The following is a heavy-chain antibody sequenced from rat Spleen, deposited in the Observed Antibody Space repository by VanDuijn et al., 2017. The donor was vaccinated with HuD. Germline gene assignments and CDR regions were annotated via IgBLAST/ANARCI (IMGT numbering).Heavy chain of an antibody. Sequence: QVQLKESGPGLVQPSQTLSLTCTVSGFSLTSYNVHWVRQPTGKGLEWMGIIWTGGRTEYNSALKSRLSISRDTSKSQVFLKMNSLQIEDIATYYCTRETGNGYEGYYSDYWGQGVMVTVSS. D-gene: IGHD1-12*01. CDR3: TRETGNGYEGYYSDY. CDR2: IWTGGRT. V-gene: IGHV2-30*01. J-gene: IGHJ2*01. CDR1: GFSLTSYN.